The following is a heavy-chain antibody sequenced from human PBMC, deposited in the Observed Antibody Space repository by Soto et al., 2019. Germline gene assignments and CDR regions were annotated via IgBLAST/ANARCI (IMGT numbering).Heavy chain of an antibody. CDR3: AREVTYYYGSGSDWFDP. J-gene: IGHJ5*02. CDR2: INSDGSST. Sequence: EVQLVESGGGLVQPGGSLRLSCAASGFTFSSYWMHWVRQAPGKGLVWVSRINSDGSSTSYADSVKGRFTISRDNAKNTLYLQMNSLRAEDTAVYYCAREVTYYYGSGSDWFDPWGQGTLVTVSS. D-gene: IGHD3-10*01. V-gene: IGHV3-74*01. CDR1: GFTFSSYW.